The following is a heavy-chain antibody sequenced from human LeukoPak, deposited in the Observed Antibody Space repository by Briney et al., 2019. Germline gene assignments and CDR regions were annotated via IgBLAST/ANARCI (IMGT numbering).Heavy chain of an antibody. CDR3: ARQNGADYYYYFDS. CDR1: GFTFSTYS. CDR2: ISSSSSSI. V-gene: IGHV3-48*01. J-gene: IGHJ4*02. Sequence: PGGSLRPSCAASGFTFSTYSMNWVRQAPGKGLEWVSYISSSSSSIYYADSVKGRFTISRDNAKNSLYLQINSLRAEDTAVYYCARQNGADYYYYFDSWGQGTPVTVSS. D-gene: IGHD3-22*01.